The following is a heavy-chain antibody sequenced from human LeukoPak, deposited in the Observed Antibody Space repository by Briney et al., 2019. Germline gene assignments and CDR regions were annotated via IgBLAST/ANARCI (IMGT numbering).Heavy chain of an antibody. V-gene: IGHV3-21*01. CDR3: ARASGFDY. Sequence: GGSLRPSWAASGFTFSSYSMSWVRQAPGKGLEWVSSISSSSSYIYYADSVKGRFTISRDNAKNSLYLQMNSLRAEDTAVYYCARASGFDYWGQGTLVTVSS. CDR1: GFTFSSYS. D-gene: IGHD6-6*01. J-gene: IGHJ4*02. CDR2: ISSSSSYI.